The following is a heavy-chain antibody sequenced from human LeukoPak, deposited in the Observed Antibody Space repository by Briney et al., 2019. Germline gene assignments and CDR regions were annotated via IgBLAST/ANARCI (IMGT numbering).Heavy chain of an antibody. CDR3: AKVASGYSYAYFDY. V-gene: IGHV3-30*18. CDR1: GFTFSSYG. J-gene: IGHJ4*02. CDR2: ISSDGSNK. Sequence: GGSLRLSCAASGFTFSSYGMHWVRQAPGKGLERVAVISSDGSNKYYADSVKGRFTISRDNIKNTLYLQMNSLRGEDTAVYYCAKVASGYSYAYFDYWGQGTLVTVSS. D-gene: IGHD5-18*01.